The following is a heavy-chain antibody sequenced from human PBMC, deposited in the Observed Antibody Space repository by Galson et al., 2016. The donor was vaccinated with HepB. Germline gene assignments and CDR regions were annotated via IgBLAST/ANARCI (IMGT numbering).Heavy chain of an antibody. CDR1: GLTFNIAR. Sequence: SLRLSCAVSGLTFNIARMNWVRQAPGKGLEWVSAISGSGGSTYYADSVKGRFTISRDNSKNTLYLQMNSLRAEGTAVYYCAKEGRDILTGYYNGDAFDIWGQGTMVTVSS. CDR3: AKEGRDILTGYYNGDAFDI. J-gene: IGHJ3*02. D-gene: IGHD3-9*01. CDR2: ISGSGGST. V-gene: IGHV3-23*01.